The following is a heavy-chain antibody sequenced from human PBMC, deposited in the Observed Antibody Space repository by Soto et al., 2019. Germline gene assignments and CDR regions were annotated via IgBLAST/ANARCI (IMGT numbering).Heavy chain of an antibody. V-gene: IGHV3-7*01. J-gene: IGHJ3*02. D-gene: IGHD5-12*01. CDR2: IKQDGSEK. CDR3: ARDVYSGYPSDAFDI. Sequence: GGSLRLSCAASGFTFSSYWMSWVRQAPGKGLEWVANIKQDGSEKYYVDSVKGRFTISRDNAKNSLYLQMNSLRAEDTAVYYCARDVYSGYPSDAFDIWGQGTMVTVSS. CDR1: GFTFSSYW.